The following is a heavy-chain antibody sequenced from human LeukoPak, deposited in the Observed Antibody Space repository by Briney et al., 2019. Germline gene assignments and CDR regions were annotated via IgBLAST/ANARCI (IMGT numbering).Heavy chain of an antibody. Sequence: GGSLRLSCAASGFTFSRYWMHWVRQAPGKGLEWVSVISGSGGATYYADSVKGRFTISRDNSKNTLYLQMNSLRAEDTAVYYCAKRTAAYYFDYWGQGTLVTVSS. D-gene: IGHD2-15*01. J-gene: IGHJ4*02. V-gene: IGHV3-23*01. CDR2: ISGSGGAT. CDR3: AKRTAAYYFDY. CDR1: GFTFSRYW.